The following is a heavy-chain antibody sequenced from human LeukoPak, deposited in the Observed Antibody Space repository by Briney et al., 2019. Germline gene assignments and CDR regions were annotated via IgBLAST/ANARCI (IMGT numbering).Heavy chain of an antibody. CDR1: GYTLTELS. J-gene: IGHJ3*02. V-gene: IGHV1-24*01. Sequence: ASVKVSCKVSGYTLTELSMHWVRQAPGKGLEWMGGFDPEDGETIYAQKFQGRVTMTEDTSTDTAYMELSSLRSEDTAVYYFALVGAAYWAFDIWGQGTMVTVSS. CDR3: ALVGAAYWAFDI. CDR2: FDPEDGET. D-gene: IGHD1-26*01.